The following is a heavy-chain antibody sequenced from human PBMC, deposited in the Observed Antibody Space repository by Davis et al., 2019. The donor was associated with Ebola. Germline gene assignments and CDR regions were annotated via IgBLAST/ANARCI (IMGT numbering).Heavy chain of an antibody. D-gene: IGHD1-26*01. Sequence: GESLKISCAASGFTFSSYAVSWVRQAPGKGLEWVSAISGSGGSTYYTDSVKGRFTISRDNAKNSLYLQMNSLRDEDTAVYYCARESRGATVDYWGQGTLVTVSS. V-gene: IGHV3-23*01. CDR3: ARESRGATVDY. CDR2: ISGSGGST. J-gene: IGHJ4*02. CDR1: GFTFSSYA.